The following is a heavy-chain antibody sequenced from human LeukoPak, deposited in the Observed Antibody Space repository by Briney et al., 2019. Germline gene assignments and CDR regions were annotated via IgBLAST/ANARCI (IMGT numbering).Heavy chain of an antibody. Sequence: GASVKVSCKASGGTFSGYAISWVRQAPGQGLEWMGGIIPNFGTANYAQKFQGRVTITTDESTSTAYMELSSLRSEDTAVYYCARVLGKYCSSTSCYYSWFDPWGQGTLVTVSS. D-gene: IGHD2-2*01. V-gene: IGHV1-69*05. CDR2: IIPNFGTA. CDR3: ARVLGKYCSSTSCYYSWFDP. CDR1: GGTFSGYA. J-gene: IGHJ5*02.